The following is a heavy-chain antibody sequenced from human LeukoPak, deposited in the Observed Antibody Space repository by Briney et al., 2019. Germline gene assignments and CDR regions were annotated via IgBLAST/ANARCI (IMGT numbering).Heavy chain of an antibody. D-gene: IGHD3-3*01. Sequence: SETLSLTCAVHGGSFSGYSWHWIRQSPGKGLEWIGEINRSGTTNYNESLKSRVTMSVDTSKIQFSLSLRSVTAADTAVYYCARMPKHITILGVVAIKPVWGQGTLVSVSS. J-gene: IGHJ4*02. CDR3: ARMPKHITILGVVAIKPV. CDR2: INRSGTT. CDR1: GGSFSGYS. V-gene: IGHV4-34*01.